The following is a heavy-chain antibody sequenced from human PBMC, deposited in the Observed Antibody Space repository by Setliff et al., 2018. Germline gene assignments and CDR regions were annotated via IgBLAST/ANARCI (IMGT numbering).Heavy chain of an antibody. V-gene: IGHV1-69*05. D-gene: IGHD3-22*01. J-gene: IGHJ6*03. CDR2: INPIFGTA. CDR1: GGTFSSYG. Sequence: GASVKVSCKASGGTFSSYGVSWVRQAPEQGLEWMGGINPIFGTANYAQKFQGRLTVTTDESTNTAYMELSSLRSDDTAVYYCVREGVDSRSSTDYRYYMDVWGKGTTVTVSS. CDR3: VREGVDSRSSTDYRYYMDV.